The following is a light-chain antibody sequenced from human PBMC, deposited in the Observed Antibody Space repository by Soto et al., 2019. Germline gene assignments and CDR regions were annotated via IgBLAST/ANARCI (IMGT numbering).Light chain of an antibody. CDR3: QQYGSSGT. Sequence: EIGLTQSPGTLSLSPGERATLACRARQSVSNNYLAWYQQKPGQAPRLLIYGASNRATGIPDSFSGSGSGTAFTRTISRLEPEDFAVYYCQQYGSSGTFGQGTKVEIK. J-gene: IGKJ1*01. V-gene: IGKV3-20*01. CDR1: QSVSNNY. CDR2: GAS.